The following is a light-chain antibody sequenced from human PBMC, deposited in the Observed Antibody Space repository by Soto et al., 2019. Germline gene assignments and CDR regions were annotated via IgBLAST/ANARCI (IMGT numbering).Light chain of an antibody. J-gene: IGKJ4*01. CDR3: QQYYSTPRS. V-gene: IGKV4-1*01. CDR1: QSVLYSSNNKNY. Sequence: DIVMTQSPDSLAVSLGERATINCKSSQSVLYSSNNKNYLAWYQQKPGQPPKLLIYWASTRESGVPDRFSGSGSWTDFTLTISSLKAEDVAVYYCQQYYSTPRSFGGGTNVEIK. CDR2: WAS.